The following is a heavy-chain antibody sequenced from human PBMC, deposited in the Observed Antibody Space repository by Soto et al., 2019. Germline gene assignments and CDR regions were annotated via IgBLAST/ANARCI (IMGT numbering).Heavy chain of an antibody. CDR3: AKDIMGSGYYGMDV. Sequence: GGFLRLSWGASWFTFCNLAIHRVRQTPGKGLEWVSGIYWDSDNIGYADSVKGRFTISRDNAKNSLYLQMNSLRAEDTALYYCAKDIMGSGYYGMDVWGQGTTVTVSS. V-gene: IGHV3-9*01. J-gene: IGHJ6*02. D-gene: IGHD3-10*01. CDR1: WFTFCNLA. CDR2: IYWDSDNI.